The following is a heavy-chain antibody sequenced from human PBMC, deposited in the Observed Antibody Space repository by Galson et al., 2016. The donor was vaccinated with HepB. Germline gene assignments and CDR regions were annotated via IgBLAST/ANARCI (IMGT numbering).Heavy chain of an antibody. J-gene: IGHJ5*02. Sequence: SLRLSCADSGFTFNTYGMNWVRQAPGKGLEWVSYISSASSIKYYADSVKGRFTISRDNARHSLYLEMNSLRGEDTAMYYCARDYVPGAWGQGVLVTVSP. CDR2: ISSASSIK. V-gene: IGHV3-48*04. CDR3: ARDYVPGA. D-gene: IGHD3-10*01. CDR1: GFTFNTYG.